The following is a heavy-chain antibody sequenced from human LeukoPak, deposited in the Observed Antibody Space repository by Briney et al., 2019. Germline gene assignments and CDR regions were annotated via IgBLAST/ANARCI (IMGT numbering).Heavy chain of an antibody. D-gene: IGHD3-22*01. Sequence: PGGSLRLSCAASGFTFSSYAMHWVRQAPGKGLEYVSAISSNGGSTYYANSVKGRFTVSRDNSKNTLYLQMGSLRAEDMAVYYCARGDSSGYYPYYYYGMDVWGQATTVTVSS. CDR3: ARGDSSGYYPYYYYGMDV. CDR1: GFTFSSYA. V-gene: IGHV3-64*01. J-gene: IGHJ6*02. CDR2: ISSNGGST.